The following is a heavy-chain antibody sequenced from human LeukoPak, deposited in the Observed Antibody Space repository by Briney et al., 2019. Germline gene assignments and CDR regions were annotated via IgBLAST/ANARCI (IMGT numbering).Heavy chain of an antibody. CDR3: AKDQTGYAVYNL. D-gene: IGHD5-12*01. CDR2: IFYSAST. Sequence: SQTLPLTCAVSGGSVSSGNYYWTWIRQSPGKGLEGIGYIFYSASTFYNPSLNSRVTISLDTSKNQFSLVLTSVTAADTALYYCAKDQTGYAVYNLWGQGVQVTVSS. V-gene: IGHV4-30-4*08. J-gene: IGHJ4*02. CDR1: GGSVSSGNYY.